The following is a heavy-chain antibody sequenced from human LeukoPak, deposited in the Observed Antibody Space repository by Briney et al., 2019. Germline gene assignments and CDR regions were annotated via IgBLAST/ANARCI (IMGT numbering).Heavy chain of an antibody. CDR3: APLMFTTDSRLQH. CDR1: GYTFTSYY. J-gene: IGHJ1*01. V-gene: IGHV1-46*01. D-gene: IGHD3-10*02. CDR2: INPSGDST. Sequence: ASVKVSCKASGYTFTSYYMHWVRQAPGQGLEWMGIINPSGDSTSYAQKFQGRVTMTRDTSTSTVYMELSSLRSEDTAVYYCAPLMFTTDSRLQHWGQGTLVTVSS.